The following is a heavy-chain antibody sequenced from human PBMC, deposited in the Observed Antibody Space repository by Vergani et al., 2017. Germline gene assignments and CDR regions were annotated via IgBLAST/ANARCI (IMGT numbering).Heavy chain of an antibody. V-gene: IGHV1-46*01. D-gene: IGHD2-2*01. CDR3: ARGLDQLLFSPLEFDP. CDR2: INPSGGSP. J-gene: IGHJ5*02. CDR1: GYTFTSYY. Sequence: QVQLVQSGAEVKKPGASVKVSCKASGYTFTSYYMHWVRQAPGQGLEWMGIINPSGGSPSYAQKFQGRVTMPRDTSTITVNMELSSLRSEDTAVYYCARGLDQLLFSPLEFDPWGQGTLVTVSS.